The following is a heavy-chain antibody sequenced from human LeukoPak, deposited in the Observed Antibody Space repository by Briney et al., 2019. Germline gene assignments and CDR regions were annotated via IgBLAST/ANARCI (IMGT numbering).Heavy chain of an antibody. CDR2: ISAYNGNT. Sequence: ASVKVSCKASGYTFNSYGITWVRQAPGQGLEWMGWISAYNGNTNYAQKFQGRVTVTTDTSASTAYMDLRSLRSEDTAVYYCARDHYHKIHSVMVTAPDYWGQGALVTVSS. J-gene: IGHJ4*02. V-gene: IGHV1-18*01. CDR1: GYTFNSYG. CDR3: ARDHYHKIHSVMVTAPDY. D-gene: IGHD2-21*02.